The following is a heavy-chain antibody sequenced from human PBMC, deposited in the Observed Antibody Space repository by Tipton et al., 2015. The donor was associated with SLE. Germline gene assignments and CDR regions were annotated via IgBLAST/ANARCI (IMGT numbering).Heavy chain of an antibody. CDR3: ASIAGTTSIWFDP. J-gene: IGHJ5*02. Sequence: LRLSCAVYGGSFSGYYCSWIRQPPGKGLEWIGEINHSGSTNYNPSLKSRVTISVDTSKNQFSLKLSSVTAADTAVYYCASIAGTTSIWFDPWGQGTLVTVSS. D-gene: IGHD1-7*01. V-gene: IGHV4-34*01. CDR1: GGSFSGYY. CDR2: INHSGST.